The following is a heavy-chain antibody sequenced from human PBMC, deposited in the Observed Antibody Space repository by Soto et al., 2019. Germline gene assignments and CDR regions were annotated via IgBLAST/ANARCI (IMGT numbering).Heavy chain of an antibody. CDR2: IYYSGST. CDR3: ARASLGADY. V-gene: IGHV4-30-4*01. J-gene: IGHJ4*02. CDR1: VGSISSGDYY. Sequence: SATLSLTCTFSVGSISSGDYYWSWIRQPPGKGLEWIGYIYYSGSTYYNPSLKSRVTISVDTSKNQFSLKLSSVTAADTAVYYCARASLGADYWGQGTLVTVSS.